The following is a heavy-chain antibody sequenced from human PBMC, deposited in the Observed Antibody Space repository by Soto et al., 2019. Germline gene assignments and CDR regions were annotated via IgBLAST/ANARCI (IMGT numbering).Heavy chain of an antibody. D-gene: IGHD6-19*01. CDR3: ARERIAVAGNPEYFQH. Sequence: EVQLVESGGGLVQPGGSLRLSCAASGFTVSSNYMSWVRQAPGKGLEWVSVMYSGGSTYYADSVKGRITNSRDNSTNTRYLQMNSRRAEDTAVYYCARERIAVAGNPEYFQHWGQGPLVTVSS. V-gene: IGHV3-66*01. CDR2: MYSGGST. J-gene: IGHJ1*01. CDR1: GFTVSSNY.